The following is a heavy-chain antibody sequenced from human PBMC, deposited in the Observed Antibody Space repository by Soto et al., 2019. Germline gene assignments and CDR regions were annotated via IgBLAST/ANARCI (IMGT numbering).Heavy chain of an antibody. CDR2: IIPIFGTA. CDR1: GGTFSSYA. V-gene: IGHV1-69*01. J-gene: IGHJ6*02. D-gene: IGHD3-16*02. Sequence: QVQLVQSGAEVKKPGSSVKVSCKASGGTFSSYAISWVRQAPGQGLEWVGGIIPIFGTANYAQKFQGRVTITADESTSTAYMELSSLRSEDTAVYYCARLSAMITFGGVIVPDYYYGMDVWGQGTTVTVSS. CDR3: ARLSAMITFGGVIVPDYYYGMDV.